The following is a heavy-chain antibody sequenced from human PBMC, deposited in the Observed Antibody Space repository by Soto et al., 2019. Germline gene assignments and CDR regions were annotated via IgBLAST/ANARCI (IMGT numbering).Heavy chain of an antibody. D-gene: IGHD5-12*01. V-gene: IGHV3-23*01. CDR1: GFTFRTYA. J-gene: IGHJ4*02. CDR3: AKDYSVSGYDFFAFDY. Sequence: GGSLRLSCAASGFTFRTYAMSWVRQAPGKGLEWVSGISGSGGSTYYADSVKGRLTISRDNSKRRLYLQMYSLRAEDTAVYYCAKDYSVSGYDFFAFDYWGQGTLVTVSS. CDR2: ISGSGGST.